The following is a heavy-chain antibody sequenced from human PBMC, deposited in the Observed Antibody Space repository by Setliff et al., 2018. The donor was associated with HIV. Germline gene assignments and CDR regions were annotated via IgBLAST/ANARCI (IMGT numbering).Heavy chain of an antibody. D-gene: IGHD5-12*01. J-gene: IGHJ3*02. CDR2: IVPTFGTT. Sequence: GASVKVSCKASGGTLSDYAINWVRQAPGQGLEWMGGIVPTFGTTNYAQKFQDRVTISADESTSTAYMELSSLRSEDTAVYYCARGSGRDGYNWYDAFDIWGQGTMVTVSS. CDR1: GGTLSDYA. V-gene: IGHV1-69*13. CDR3: ARGSGRDGYNWYDAFDI.